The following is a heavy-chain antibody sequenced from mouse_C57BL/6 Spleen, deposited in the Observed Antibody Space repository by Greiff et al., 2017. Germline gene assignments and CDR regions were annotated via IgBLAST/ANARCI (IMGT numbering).Heavy chain of an antibody. CDR2: IHPNSGST. CDR3: ARYYGSSWFYFDY. J-gene: IGHJ2*01. CDR1: GYTFTSYW. Sequence: QVQLQQPGAELVKPGASVKLSCKASGYTFTSYWMHWVKQRPGQGLEWIGIIHPNSGSTNYNEKFKSKATLTVDKSSSTAYMQLSSLTSEDSAVYYCARYYGSSWFYFDYWGQGTTRTVSS. D-gene: IGHD1-1*01. V-gene: IGHV1-64*01.